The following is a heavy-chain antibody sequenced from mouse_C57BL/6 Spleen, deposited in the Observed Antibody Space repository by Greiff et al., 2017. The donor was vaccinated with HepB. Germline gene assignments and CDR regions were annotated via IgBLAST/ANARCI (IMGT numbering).Heavy chain of an antibody. CDR1: GYTFTSYW. CDR3: ALDSRFAY. D-gene: IGHD3-2*01. J-gene: IGHJ3*01. Sequence: VKLQQPGAELVMPGASVKLSCKASGYTFTSYWMHWVKQRPGQGLEWIGEIDPSDSYTNYNQKFKGKSTLTVDKSSSTAYMQLSSLSSEDSAVYYCALDSRFAYWGQGTLVTVSA. V-gene: IGHV1-69*01. CDR2: IDPSDSYT.